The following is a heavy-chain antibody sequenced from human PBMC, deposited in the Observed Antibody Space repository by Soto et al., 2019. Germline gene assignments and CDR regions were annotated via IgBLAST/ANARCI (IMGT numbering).Heavy chain of an antibody. CDR1: GGSISSYY. J-gene: IGHJ4*02. D-gene: IGHD6-13*01. Sequence: QVQLQESGPGLVKPSETLSLTCTVSGGSISSYYWSWIRQPPGKGLEWIGYIYYSGSTNYNPSLKSRVTISVDTSKNQFSLKLSSVTAADTAVYYCARDTSAAVTFDYWGQGTLFTVSS. V-gene: IGHV4-59*01. CDR2: IYYSGST. CDR3: ARDTSAAVTFDY.